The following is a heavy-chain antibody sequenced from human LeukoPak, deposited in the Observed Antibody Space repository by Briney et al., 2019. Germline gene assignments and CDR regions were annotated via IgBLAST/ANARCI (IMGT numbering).Heavy chain of an antibody. D-gene: IGHD1/OR15-1a*01. Sequence: ASVKVSCKASGYTFTGYYMHWVRQAPGQGLEWMGWINPNSGHTKSAPKFQGRVTMTRDTSISTAYMELSRLTSDDTAVYYCARQKWEQQGRDYYFNGLDVWGPGTTVIVSS. V-gene: IGHV1-2*02. CDR2: INPNSGHT. CDR1: GYTFTGYY. J-gene: IGHJ6*02. CDR3: ARQKWEQQGRDYYFNGLDV.